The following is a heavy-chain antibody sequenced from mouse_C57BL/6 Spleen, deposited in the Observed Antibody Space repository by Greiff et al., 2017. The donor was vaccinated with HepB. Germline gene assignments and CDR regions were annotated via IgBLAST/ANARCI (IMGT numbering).Heavy chain of an antibody. J-gene: IGHJ2*01. D-gene: IGHD2-5*01. CDR1: GYTFTSYW. CDR2: IHPNSGST. V-gene: IGHV1-64*01. CDR3: ARGGTYYSNYDY. Sequence: VQLQQPGAELVKPGASVKLSCKASGYTFTSYWMHWVKQRPGQGLEWIGMIHPNSGSTNYNEKFKSKATLTVDKSSSTAYMQLSSLTSEDSAVYYCARGGTYYSNYDYWGQGTTLTVSS.